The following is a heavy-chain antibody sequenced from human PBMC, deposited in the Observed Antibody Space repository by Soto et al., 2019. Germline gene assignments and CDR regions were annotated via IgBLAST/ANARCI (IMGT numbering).Heavy chain of an antibody. Sequence: ASVKVSCKASGYNFVTFGVGWVRQAPGQGLEWMGWITPDNGNTNYAQKFQGRATMTTDTSTSTAYMEVRSLRSDDTAVCYCAAAVGYSSSWYYYGMDVWGQGTTVTVSS. V-gene: IGHV1-18*01. J-gene: IGHJ6*02. CDR2: ITPDNGNT. D-gene: IGHD6-13*01. CDR3: AAAVGYSSSWYYYGMDV. CDR1: GYNFVTFG.